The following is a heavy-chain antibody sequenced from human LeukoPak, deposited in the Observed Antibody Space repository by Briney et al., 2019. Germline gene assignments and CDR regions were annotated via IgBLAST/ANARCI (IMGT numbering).Heavy chain of an antibody. J-gene: IGHJ5*02. D-gene: IGHD4-11*01. V-gene: IGHV4-34*01. CDR1: GGSFSGYY. CDR2: INHSGST. Sequence: SETLSLTCAVYGGSFSGYYWSWIRQPPGKGLEWIGEINHSGSTNYNPSLKSRVTISVDTSKNQFSLKLSSVTAADTAVYYCARDMTSTPNWFDPWGQGTLVTVSS. CDR3: ARDMTSTPNWFDP.